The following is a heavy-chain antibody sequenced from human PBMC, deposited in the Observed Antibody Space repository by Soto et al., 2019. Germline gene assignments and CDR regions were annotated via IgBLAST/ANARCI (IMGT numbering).Heavy chain of an antibody. J-gene: IGHJ4*02. CDR3: ARESSEEWLRSYYFDY. CDR1: GGSISSYY. D-gene: IGHD5-12*01. V-gene: IGHV4-59*01. CDR2: IYYSGST. Sequence: QVQLQESGPGLVKPSETLSLTCTVSGGSISSYYWSWIRQPPGKGLEWIGYIYYSGSTNYNPSLKSRVTISVDTSKNQFSLKLSSGTAADTAVDYWARESSEEWLRSYYFDYWGQGTLVTVSS.